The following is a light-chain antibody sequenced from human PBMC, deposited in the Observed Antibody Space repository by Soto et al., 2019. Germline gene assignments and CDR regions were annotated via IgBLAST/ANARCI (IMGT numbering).Light chain of an antibody. J-gene: IGLJ2*01. Sequence: QSVLTQPASVSGSPGQSITISCTGTSSDVGGYNYVSWYQQHPGKAPKLMIYEVSNRPSWVSNRFSGSKSGNTATLTISGLQAEDEADYYCTSSTSSSTVVFGGGTKLTVL. CDR2: EVS. CDR1: SSDVGGYNY. V-gene: IGLV2-14*01. CDR3: TSSTSSSTVV.